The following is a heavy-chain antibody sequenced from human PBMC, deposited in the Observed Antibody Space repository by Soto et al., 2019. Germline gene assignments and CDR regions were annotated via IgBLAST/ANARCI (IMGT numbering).Heavy chain of an antibody. CDR2: ISGSGGST. J-gene: IGHJ4*02. V-gene: IGHV3-23*01. CDR1: GFTFSSYA. D-gene: IGHD1-1*01. CDR3: AKDFFGYNWNDAPFDY. Sequence: GGSLRLSCAASGFTFSSYAMSWVRQAPGKGLEWVSAISGSGGSTYYADSVKGRFTISRDNSKNTLYLQMNSLRAEDTAVYYCAKDFFGYNWNDAPFDYWGQGTLVTVSS.